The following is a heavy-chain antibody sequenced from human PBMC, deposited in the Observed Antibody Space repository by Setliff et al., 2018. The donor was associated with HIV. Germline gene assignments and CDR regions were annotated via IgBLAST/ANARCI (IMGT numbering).Heavy chain of an antibody. CDR1: GGTFSTYG. V-gene: IGHV1-69*06. CDR2: IIPMFGTA. D-gene: IGHD2-15*01. Sequence: SVKVSCKASGGTFSTYGISWVRQAPGQGLEWMGGIIPMFGTASYAQKFQGRVTITADKSTNTAYMELKSLRSEDTALYYCATGPPYCSGGSCYSSLHHWGQGTLVTVSS. CDR3: ATGPPYCSGGSCYSSLHH. J-gene: IGHJ1*01.